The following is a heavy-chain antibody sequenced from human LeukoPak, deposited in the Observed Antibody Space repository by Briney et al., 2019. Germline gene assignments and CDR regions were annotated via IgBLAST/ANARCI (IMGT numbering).Heavy chain of an antibody. CDR1: GFTFSSYG. V-gene: IGHV3-30*18. CDR2: ISYDGSNK. CDR3: AKDLTRLAAAGTSDY. J-gene: IGHJ4*02. Sequence: GGSLRLSCAASGFTFSSYGMHWVRQAPGKGLEWVAVISYDGSNKYYADSVKGRFTISRDNSKNTLYLQMNSLRAEDTAVYYCAKDLTRLAAAGTSDYWGQGTLVTVSS. D-gene: IGHD6-13*01.